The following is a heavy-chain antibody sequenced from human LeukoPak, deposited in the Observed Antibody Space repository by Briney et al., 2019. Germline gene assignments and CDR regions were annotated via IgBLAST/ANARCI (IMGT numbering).Heavy chain of an antibody. J-gene: IGHJ4*02. CDR2: ISGSGGST. D-gene: IGHD5-18*01. Sequence: GGSLRLSCAASGFTFSSYAMSWVRQAPGKGLEWVSAISGSGGSTYYADSVKGRFTISRDNSKNTLYLQMNSLRAEDTAVYYCAKGSELIQLWPTYFDYWGQGTLVTVSS. CDR1: GFTFSSYA. V-gene: IGHV3-23*01. CDR3: AKGSELIQLWPTYFDY.